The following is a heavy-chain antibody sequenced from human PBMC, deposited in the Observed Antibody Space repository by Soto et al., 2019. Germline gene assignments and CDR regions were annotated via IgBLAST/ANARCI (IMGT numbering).Heavy chain of an antibody. Sequence: QVQLQQWGAGLLKPSETLSLTCAVYGGSFSGYYWSWIRQPPGKGLEWIGEINHSGSTNYNPSLKSRVTISVDTSKNQFSLKLSSVTAADTAVYYCARGWRCGSDFDLWGRGTLVTVSS. CDR1: GGSFSGYY. V-gene: IGHV4-34*01. CDR3: ARGWRCGSDFDL. D-gene: IGHD2-15*01. J-gene: IGHJ2*01. CDR2: INHSGST.